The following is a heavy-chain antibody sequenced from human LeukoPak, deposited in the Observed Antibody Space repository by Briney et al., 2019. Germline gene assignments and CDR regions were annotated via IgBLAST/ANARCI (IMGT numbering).Heavy chain of an antibody. CDR3: ARVSLNYYDFWSGKDTYFIDY. Sequence: PSETLSLTCTVSGGSISSHYWSWIRQPAGKGLEWIGRIYSSWSTSYNPSLKSRVTMSVDTSKNQFSLKLTSVTAADTAVYYCARVSLNYYDFWSGKDTYFIDYWGQGTLVTVSS. CDR1: GGSISSHY. CDR2: IYSSWST. V-gene: IGHV4-4*07. D-gene: IGHD3-3*01. J-gene: IGHJ4*02.